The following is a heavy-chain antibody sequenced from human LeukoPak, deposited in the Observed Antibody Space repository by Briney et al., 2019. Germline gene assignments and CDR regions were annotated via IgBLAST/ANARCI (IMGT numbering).Heavy chain of an antibody. J-gene: IGHJ5*02. V-gene: IGHV4-4*07. CDR1: GGSISSYY. CDR2: IYTSGST. CDR3: ARDRPPGYCSGGSCYNWFDP. Sequence: SETLSLTCTVSGGSISSYYWSWIRQPAGKGLEWIGRIYTSGSTNYNPSLKSRVTMSVDTSKNQFSLKLSSVTAADTAVYYCARDRPPGYCSGGSCYNWFDPRGQGTLVTVSS. D-gene: IGHD2-15*01.